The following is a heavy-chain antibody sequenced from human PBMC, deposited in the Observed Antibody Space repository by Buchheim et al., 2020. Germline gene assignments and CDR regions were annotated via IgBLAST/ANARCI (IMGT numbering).Heavy chain of an antibody. CDR1: GGPINNTIYY. CDR3: ARIESSSWKDYFDY. V-gene: IGHV4-39*01. CDR2: IQSSGST. D-gene: IGHD6-13*01. J-gene: IGHJ4*02. Sequence: QVQLQESGPGLVKPSETLSLTCTVSGGPINNTIYYWGWIRQPPGKGLEWIGSIQSSGSTFYSPSLKSRVTISVDQSKNQFSLKLSSVTATDTDVYYCARIESSSWKDYFDYWGQGTL.